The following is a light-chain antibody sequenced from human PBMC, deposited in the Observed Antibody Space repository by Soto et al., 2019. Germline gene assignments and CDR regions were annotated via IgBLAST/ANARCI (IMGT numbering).Light chain of an antibody. J-gene: IGKJ1*01. CDR2: GAF. CDR1: HGVATN. V-gene: IGKV3-15*01. CDR3: QEYDNWPPEGP. Sequence: EIVLTQSPGTLSLSPGERATLSCRASHGVATNLAWYQQKPGQVPRLLIYGAFTRATGIPDRFSGSGSGTEFTLTISSLQSEDVAVYFCQEYDNWPPEGPFGQGTKVEI.